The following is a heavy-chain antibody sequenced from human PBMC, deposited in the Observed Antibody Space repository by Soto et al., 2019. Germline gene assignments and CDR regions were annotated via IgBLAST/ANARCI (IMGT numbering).Heavy chain of an antibody. V-gene: IGHV3-23*01. CDR3: AKVFPDPYYDILTGYHDY. Sequence: GGSLRLSCAASGFTFSSYAMSWVRQAPGKGLEWVSAISGSGGSTYYADSVKGRFTISRDNSKNTLYLQMNSLRAEDTAVYYCAKVFPDPYYDILTGYHDYWGQGTLVTVSS. CDR2: ISGSGGST. J-gene: IGHJ4*02. CDR1: GFTFSSYA. D-gene: IGHD3-9*01.